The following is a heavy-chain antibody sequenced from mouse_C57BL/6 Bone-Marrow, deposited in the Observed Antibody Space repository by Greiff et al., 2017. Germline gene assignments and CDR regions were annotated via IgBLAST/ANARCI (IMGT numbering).Heavy chain of an antibody. D-gene: IGHD1-1*01. CDR3: ARRDYSYAMDY. CDR2: ISSGGSYT. V-gene: IGHV5-6*01. Sequence: EVHLVESGGDLVKPGGSLKLSCAASGFTFSSYGMSWVRQTPDKRLEWVATISSGGSYTYYPDSVKGRFTRSRDNAKNSLYLQMISLKSEDTAMYYCARRDYSYAMDYWGQGTSVTVSS. CDR1: GFTFSSYG. J-gene: IGHJ4*01.